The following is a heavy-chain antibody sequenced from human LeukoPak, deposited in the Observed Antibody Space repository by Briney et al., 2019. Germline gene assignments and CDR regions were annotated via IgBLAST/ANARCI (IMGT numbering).Heavy chain of an antibody. D-gene: IGHD3-22*01. J-gene: IGHJ4*02. CDR3: AKGPLNYDSSGYYYYFDY. CDR1: GFTSTSYA. V-gene: IGHV3-23*01. CDR2: ISGSGGST. Sequence: PGGSLRLSCAASGFTSTSYAMSWVRQAPGKGLDWVSAISGSGGSTYYADSVKGRFTISRDNSKNTLYLQMNSLRAEDTAVYYCAKGPLNYDSSGYYYYFDYWGQGTLVTVSS.